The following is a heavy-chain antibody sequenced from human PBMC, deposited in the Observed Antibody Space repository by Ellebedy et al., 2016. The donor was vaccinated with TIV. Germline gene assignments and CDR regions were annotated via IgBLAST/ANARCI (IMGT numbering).Heavy chain of an antibody. CDR2: VYYSGST. Sequence: MPSETLSLTCTVSGGSIGAYYWSWIRQPPGKGLDWIGYVYYSGSTNYSPSLKSRVTISVDTSKNQFSLKLSSVTAADTAVYYCARDTTDYYYGSGSYYKWFDPWGQGTLVTVSS. J-gene: IGHJ5*02. CDR1: GGSIGAYY. V-gene: IGHV4-59*01. CDR3: ARDTTDYYYGSGSYYKWFDP. D-gene: IGHD3-10*01.